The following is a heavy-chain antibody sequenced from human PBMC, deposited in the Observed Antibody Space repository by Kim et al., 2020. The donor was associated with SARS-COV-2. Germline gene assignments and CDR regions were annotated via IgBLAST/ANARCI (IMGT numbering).Heavy chain of an antibody. CDR1: GFRFSSYG. J-gene: IGHJ4*02. D-gene: IGHD3-16*01. CDR2: VWYDGTNK. CDR3: AKDSNDDYVWGSFDY. V-gene: IGHV3-33*06. Sequence: GGSLRLSCVASGFRFSSYGMHWVLQAPGKGLEWVSIVWYDGTNKYYADSVKGRFTISRDNSKNTLYLQMNSLRDEDTAVYYCAKDSNDDYVWGSFDYWGQGTLVTVSS.